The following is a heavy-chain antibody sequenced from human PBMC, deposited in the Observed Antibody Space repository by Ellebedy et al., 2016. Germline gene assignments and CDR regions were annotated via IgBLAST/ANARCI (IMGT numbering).Heavy chain of an antibody. J-gene: IGHJ6*02. CDR3: ARDQKQLVRLGYYYYGMDV. D-gene: IGHD6-13*01. V-gene: IGHV3-7*01. Sequence: GGSLRLSXAASGFTFSSYWMSWVRQAPGKGLEWVANIKQDGSEKYYVDSVKGRFTISRDNAKNSLYLQMNSLRAEDTAVYYCARDQKQLVRLGYYYYGMDVWGQGTTVTVSS. CDR2: IKQDGSEK. CDR1: GFTFSSYW.